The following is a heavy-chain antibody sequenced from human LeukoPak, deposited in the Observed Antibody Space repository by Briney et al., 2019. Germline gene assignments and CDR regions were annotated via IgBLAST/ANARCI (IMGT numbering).Heavy chain of an antibody. CDR3: AKDEANYYYDSSGYYYGC. J-gene: IGHJ4*02. D-gene: IGHD3-22*01. V-gene: IGHV3-23*01. CDR2: ISGSGGST. Sequence: GGSLRLSCAASGFTFSSYAMSWVRQAPGKGLEWVSAISGSGGSTYYADSVKGRFTISRDNSKNTLYLQMNSLRAEDTAVYYCAKDEANYYYDSSGYYYGCWGQGTLVTVSS. CDR1: GFTFSSYA.